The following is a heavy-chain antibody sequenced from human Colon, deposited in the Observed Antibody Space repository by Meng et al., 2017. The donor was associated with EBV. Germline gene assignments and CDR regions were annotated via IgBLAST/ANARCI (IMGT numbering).Heavy chain of an antibody. CDR2: FVNYVDT. J-gene: IGHJ5*02. D-gene: IGHD1-14*01. V-gene: IGHV1-18*01. CDR3: ARDLPGGTKGTWLDL. CDR1: GYTFGSYG. Sequence: QAGPEWKKPGASVGVSCKASGYTFGSYGICWVRQAPGQGLEWMGWFVNYVDTYPAPKFQGRVTMTTDTHTNTAFMELRSLTSDDTAVYYCARDLPGGTKGTWLDLWGQGTLVTVSS.